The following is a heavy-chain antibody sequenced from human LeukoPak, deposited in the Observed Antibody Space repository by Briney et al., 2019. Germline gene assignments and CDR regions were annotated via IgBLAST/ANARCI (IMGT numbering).Heavy chain of an antibody. CDR1: GGTFSSYA. D-gene: IGHD3-22*01. CDR2: IIPIFGTA. V-gene: IGHV1-69*13. J-gene: IGHJ4*02. Sequence: SVKVSCKASGGTFSSYAISWVRHAPGQGLEWMGGIIPIFGTANYAQKFQGRVTITADESTSTAYMELSSLRSEDTAVYYCARSNYDSSGYNLPQDYWGQGTLVTVSS. CDR3: ARSNYDSSGYNLPQDY.